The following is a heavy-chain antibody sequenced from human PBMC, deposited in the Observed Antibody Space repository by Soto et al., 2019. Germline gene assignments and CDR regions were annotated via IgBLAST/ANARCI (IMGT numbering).Heavy chain of an antibody. CDR2: VNNDGTDT. V-gene: IGHV3-74*03. CDR3: ARGGLQHALDV. Sequence: EVQLVESGGGLVQPGGSLRLSCAASGFTFSNYWMYWVRQATGKGLLWVSRVNNDGTDTTHADSVKGRFTISRDNAENTLYLQMNSLRAEVTAVYYCARGGLQHALDVWGQGSTVTVSS. D-gene: IGHD6-13*01. J-gene: IGHJ6*02. CDR1: GFTFSNYW.